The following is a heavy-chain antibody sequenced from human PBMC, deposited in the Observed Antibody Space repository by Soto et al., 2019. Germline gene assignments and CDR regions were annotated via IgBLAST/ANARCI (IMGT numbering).Heavy chain of an antibody. Sequence: ASVKVSCKASGGTFSSYTISWVREAPGQGLEWMGRIIPILGIANYAQKFQGRVTITADKSTSTAYMELSSLRSEDTAVYYCARDHGPMALLWFGWGQGTLVTVSS. J-gene: IGHJ4*02. CDR2: IIPILGIA. D-gene: IGHD3-10*01. CDR1: GGTFSSYT. CDR3: ARDHGPMALLWFG. V-gene: IGHV1-69*04.